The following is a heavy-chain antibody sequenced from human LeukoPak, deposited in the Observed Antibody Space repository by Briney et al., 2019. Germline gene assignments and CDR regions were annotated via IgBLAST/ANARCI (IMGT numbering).Heavy chain of an antibody. Sequence: GSLRLSRAASGFTFSSYALSLVRQAPGKGLEWVPAISGSGGSTYYADSVKGRFTISRDNSKNTLYLQMNSLRAEDTAVYYCAKHSGYSYGPMSYFDYWGQGTLVTVSS. CDR3: AKHSGYSYGPMSYFDY. J-gene: IGHJ4*02. CDR2: ISGSGGST. V-gene: IGHV3-23*01. D-gene: IGHD5-18*01. CDR1: GFTFSSYA.